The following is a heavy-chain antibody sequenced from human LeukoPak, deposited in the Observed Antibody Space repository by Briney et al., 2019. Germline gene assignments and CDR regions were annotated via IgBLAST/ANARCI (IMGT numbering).Heavy chain of an antibody. CDR3: ARDATLGRPSDV. CDR2: INPSGGST. J-gene: IGHJ6*04. Sequence: ASVKVSCKASGYTFTSYYMHWVRQAPGQGLEWMGIINPSGGSTSYAQKFQGRVTMTRDTSTSTAYMELRSLRSDDTAVYYCARDATLGRPSDVWGKGTTVTVSS. V-gene: IGHV1-46*01. CDR1: GYTFTSYY. D-gene: IGHD2-15*01.